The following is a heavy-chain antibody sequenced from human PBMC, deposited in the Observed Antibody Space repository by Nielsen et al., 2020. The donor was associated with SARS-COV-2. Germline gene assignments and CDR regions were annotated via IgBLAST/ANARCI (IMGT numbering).Heavy chain of an antibody. J-gene: IGHJ3*02. V-gene: IGHV1-69*13. CDR1: GYTFTSYG. CDR2: IIPIFGTA. Sequence: SVKVSCKASGYTFTSYGISWVRQAPGQGLEWMGGIIPIFGTANYAQKFQGRVTITADESTSTAYMELSSLRSEDTAVYYCARGQLERRGQCAFDIWGQGTMVTVSS. D-gene: IGHD1-1*01. CDR3: ARGQLERRGQCAFDI.